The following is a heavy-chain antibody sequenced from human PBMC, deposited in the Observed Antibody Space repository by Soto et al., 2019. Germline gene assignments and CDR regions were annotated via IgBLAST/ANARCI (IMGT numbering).Heavy chain of an antibody. V-gene: IGHV4-4*07. D-gene: IGHD6-13*01. CDR2: IHSSGST. CDR1: GASMNSYH. Sequence: PSETLSLTCTVSGASMNSYHWSRIRQPAGKGLEWIGHIHSSGSTNYNPSLKSRVTMSVDTSKNQFSLRLMSLTAADTAVYYCARDQGVAAAGITWFDPWGHGSLVTVSS. J-gene: IGHJ5*02. CDR3: ARDQGVAAAGITWFDP.